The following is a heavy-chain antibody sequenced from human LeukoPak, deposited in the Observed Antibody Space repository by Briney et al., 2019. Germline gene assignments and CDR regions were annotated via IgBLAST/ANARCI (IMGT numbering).Heavy chain of an antibody. CDR3: ARDRRGYYDSSGYNY. CDR2: IRYDGSNK. V-gene: IGHV3-30*02. D-gene: IGHD3-22*01. CDR1: GFTFSSYG. J-gene: IGHJ4*02. Sequence: GGSLRLSCAASGFTFSSYGMHWVRQAPGKGLEWVAFIRYDGSNKYYADSVKGRFTISRDNAKNSLYLQMNSLRAEDTAVYYCARDRRGYYDSSGYNYWGQGALVTVSS.